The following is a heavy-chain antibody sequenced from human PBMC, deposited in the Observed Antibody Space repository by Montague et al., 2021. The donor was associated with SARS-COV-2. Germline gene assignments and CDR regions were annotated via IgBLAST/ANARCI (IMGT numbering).Heavy chain of an antibody. CDR2: IDWDDYK. D-gene: IGHD1-7*01. Sequence: PALVKPTQTLTLTCTFSGFSLSTSGMCVSWIRQPPGKALEWLARIDWDDYKYYSTSLKTRLTISKDTSKNQVVLTMTNMDPVDTATYYCARETGTTVSLDYWGRGTLVTVSS. J-gene: IGHJ4*02. V-gene: IGHV2-70*11. CDR1: GFSLSTSGMC. CDR3: ARETGTTVSLDY.